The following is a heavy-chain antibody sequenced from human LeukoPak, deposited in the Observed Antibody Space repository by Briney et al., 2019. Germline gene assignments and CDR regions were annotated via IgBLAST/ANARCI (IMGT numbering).Heavy chain of an antibody. CDR2: INPSGGST. D-gene: IGHD3-22*01. CDR3: ARGFSYYDSSGYSYDY. V-gene: IGHV1-46*01. CDR1: GYTFTSYY. Sequence: ASVEVSCKASGYTFTSYYMHWVRQAPGQGLEWMGIINPSGGSTSYAQKFQGRVTMTRDTSTSTVYMELSSLRSEDTAVYYCARGFSYYDSSGYSYDYWGQGTLVTVSS. J-gene: IGHJ4*02.